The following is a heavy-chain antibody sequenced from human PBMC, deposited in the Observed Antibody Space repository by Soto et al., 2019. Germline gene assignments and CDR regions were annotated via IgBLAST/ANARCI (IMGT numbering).Heavy chain of an antibody. V-gene: IGHV4-31*03. J-gene: IGHJ4*02. CDR2: IYYSGST. D-gene: IGHD2-2*01. CDR3: ARRDCSSTSCYLFDY. CDR1: GGSISSGGYY. Sequence: PSETLSLTCTVSGGSISSGGYYWSWIRQHPGKGLEWIGYIYYSGSTYYNPSLKSRVTISLDTSKNQFSLKLSSVTAADTAVYYCARRDCSSTSCYLFDYWGQGTLVTVSS.